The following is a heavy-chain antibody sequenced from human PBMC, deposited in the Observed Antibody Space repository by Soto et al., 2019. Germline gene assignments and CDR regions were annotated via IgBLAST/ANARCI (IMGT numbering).Heavy chain of an antibody. V-gene: IGHV4-31*03. CDR1: GGSISSSSYS. Sequence: PSETLSLTCTFSGGSISSSSYSWSWIRQHPGKGLEWIAYLYFSGNTYYNPSLKSRVAISVDTSERQFSLRLTSVTVADTAVYYCARLGYDSSGYPSWFDPWGQGTLVTVSS. J-gene: IGHJ5*02. CDR3: ARLGYDSSGYPSWFDP. D-gene: IGHD3-22*01. CDR2: LYFSGNT.